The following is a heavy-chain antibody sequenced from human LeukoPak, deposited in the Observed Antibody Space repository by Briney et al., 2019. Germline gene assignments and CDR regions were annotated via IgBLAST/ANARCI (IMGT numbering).Heavy chain of an antibody. CDR3: AKGFCSGGNCYDAFDI. CDR1: GYSFTSYW. J-gene: IGHJ3*02. Sequence: GESLKISCKGSGYSFTSYWIGWVRQMSGKGLEWMGIIYPRDSDTRYSPSFQGQVTISADKSINTAYLQWSSLKASDTAMYYCAKGFCSGGNCYDAFDIWGQGTMVTVSS. CDR2: IYPRDSDT. V-gene: IGHV5-51*01. D-gene: IGHD2-15*01.